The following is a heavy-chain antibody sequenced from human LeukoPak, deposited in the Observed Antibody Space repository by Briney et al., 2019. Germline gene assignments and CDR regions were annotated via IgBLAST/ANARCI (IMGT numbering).Heavy chain of an antibody. CDR3: ARGSWDSFGLPSWFDP. D-gene: IGHD6-13*01. J-gene: IGHJ5*02. CDR2: IYPGDSDT. Sequence: GESLKISCKGSGYSFTSYWIGWVRQMPGKGLEWMGIIYPGDSDTRYSPSFQGQVTISADKSISTAYLQWSSLKASDTAMYYCARGSWDSFGLPSWFDPWGQGTLVTVSS. CDR1: GYSFTSYW. V-gene: IGHV5-51*01.